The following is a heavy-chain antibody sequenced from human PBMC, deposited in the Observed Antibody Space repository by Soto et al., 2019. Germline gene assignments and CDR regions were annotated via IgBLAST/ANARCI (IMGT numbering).Heavy chain of an antibody. J-gene: IGHJ4*02. Sequence: VQLVESGGGVVQPGRSLRLSCAASGFTFSSYAMHWVRQAPGKGLEWVAIISYDGSNKHYADSVKGRFTISRDNSKNTLYLQMNSLRAEDTAVYYCARETTVTTFDYWGQGTLVTVSS. CDR2: ISYDGSNK. D-gene: IGHD4-17*01. CDR1: GFTFSSYA. CDR3: ARETTVTTFDY. V-gene: IGHV3-30-3*01.